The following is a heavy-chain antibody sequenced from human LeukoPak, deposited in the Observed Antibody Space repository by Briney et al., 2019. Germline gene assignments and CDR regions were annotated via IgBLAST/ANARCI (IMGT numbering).Heavy chain of an antibody. CDR1: GFTFSSYW. CDR2: IKQDGSEK. V-gene: IGHV3-7*01. D-gene: IGHD6-6*01. CDR3: ARERSSSSSSFDY. Sequence: GGSLRLSCAASGFTFSSYWMRWVRQAPGRGREWVANIKQDGSEKYYVDSVKGRFTISRDNDKNSLYLQRNSLTAEDTAVYYCARERSSSSSSFDYWGQGTLVTVSS. J-gene: IGHJ4*02.